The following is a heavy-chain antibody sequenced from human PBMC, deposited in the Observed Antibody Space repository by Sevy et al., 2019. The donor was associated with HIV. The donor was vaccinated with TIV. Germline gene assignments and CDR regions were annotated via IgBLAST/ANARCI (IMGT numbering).Heavy chain of an antibody. CDR1: GGSISKIGNY. V-gene: IGHV4-39*01. CDR2: IFHTGKT. J-gene: IGHJ4*02. CDR3: AKIYDY. Sequence: SETLSLTCSVSGGSISKIGNYWGWVRQPPGERLEWIGDIFHTGKTNYYPSLKSRVTISLDTSKNQFSLKLSSVTAADTAVYYCAKIYDYWGPGALVTVSS. D-gene: IGHD3-3*01.